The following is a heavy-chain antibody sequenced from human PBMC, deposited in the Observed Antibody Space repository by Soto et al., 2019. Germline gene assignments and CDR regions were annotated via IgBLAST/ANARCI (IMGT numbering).Heavy chain of an antibody. Sequence: EVQLLESGGGLIQPGGSLRLSFTASGFELTSYAINWVRQAPGKGLEWVSATTGGAGLTYYADSVKGRFSVSSDSPGNTLSLQLNSLRPEDTAVYYCARLDRGSVARPTRLDPWGQGTLVTVSS. J-gene: IGHJ5*02. CDR2: TTGGAGLT. V-gene: IGHV3-23*01. CDR3: ARLDRGSVARPTRLDP. CDR1: GFELTSYA. D-gene: IGHD2-21*01.